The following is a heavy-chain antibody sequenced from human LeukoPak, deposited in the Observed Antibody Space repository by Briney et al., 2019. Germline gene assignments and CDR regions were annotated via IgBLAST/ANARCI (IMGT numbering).Heavy chain of an antibody. CDR2: ISSSGGST. J-gene: IGHJ4*02. Sequence: PGGSLRLSCAASGFTFSSYAMSWVRQAPGKGLEWVSSISSSGGSTYYADSVKGRFTISRDNSKNTLYLQMNSLRAEDTAVYYCAKDLKIGWLYYFDYWGQGTLVTVSS. CDR1: GFTFSSYA. V-gene: IGHV3-23*01. CDR3: AKDLKIGWLYYFDY. D-gene: IGHD5-12*01.